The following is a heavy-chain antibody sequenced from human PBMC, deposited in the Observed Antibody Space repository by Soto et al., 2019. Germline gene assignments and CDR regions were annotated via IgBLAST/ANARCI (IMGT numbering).Heavy chain of an antibody. D-gene: IGHD3-22*01. CDR2: IIPVVDTV. CDR1: GGLFSSYA. CDR3: ARCGSGYVSSNEF. J-gene: IGHJ4*02. V-gene: IGHV1-69*13. Sequence: ASVKVSCKDTGGLFSSYAVSWVRQAPGQGLEWMGGIIPVVDTVYYAQKFQGRVRITADESTNTAYMELSSLRSEHPPMYYCARCGSGYVSSNEFWGQGILPTDSS.